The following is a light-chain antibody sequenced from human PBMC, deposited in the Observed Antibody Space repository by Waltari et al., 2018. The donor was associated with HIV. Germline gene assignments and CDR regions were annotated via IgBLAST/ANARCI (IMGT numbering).Light chain of an antibody. Sequence: QSALTQPPSASGSPGQSVTISCTATSSDVGGYNFVSWYQHHAGNAPKLIIYDVTKRPSGVPDRFSGSKSGNTASLTVSGLRTDDEADYYCCSYAGNTHLYVFGTGTKVTV. V-gene: IGLV2-8*01. CDR3: CSYAGNTHLYV. J-gene: IGLJ1*01. CDR2: DVT. CDR1: SSDVGGYNF.